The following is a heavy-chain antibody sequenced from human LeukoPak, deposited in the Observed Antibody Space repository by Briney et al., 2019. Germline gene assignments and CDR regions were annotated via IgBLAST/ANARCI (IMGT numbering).Heavy chain of an antibody. CDR3: ARSYGSGKSVGALEM. D-gene: IGHD3-10*01. CDR1: GGSFSGYY. Sequence: SETLSLTCAVYGGSFSGYYWSWIRQPPGKGLEWIGEINHSGSTNYNPSLKSRVTISVDTSKNQFSLKLNSVTAADTAVFYCARSYGSGKSVGALEMWGQGTMVTVSS. CDR2: INHSGST. V-gene: IGHV4-34*01. J-gene: IGHJ3*02.